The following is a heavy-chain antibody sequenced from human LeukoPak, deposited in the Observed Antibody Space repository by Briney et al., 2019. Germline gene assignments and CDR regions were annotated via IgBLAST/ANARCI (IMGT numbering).Heavy chain of an antibody. CDR3: ARGAAATY. Sequence: SETLSLTCAVSGDSINTYYWSWLRQPPGKGLEWIGYIHYSGSSNYNPSLKSRVTISLDTSKNQFSVKLSSVTAADTAVYYCARGAAATYWGQGTLVTVSS. J-gene: IGHJ4*02. CDR2: IHYSGSS. D-gene: IGHD6-13*01. V-gene: IGHV4-59*01. CDR1: GDSINTYY.